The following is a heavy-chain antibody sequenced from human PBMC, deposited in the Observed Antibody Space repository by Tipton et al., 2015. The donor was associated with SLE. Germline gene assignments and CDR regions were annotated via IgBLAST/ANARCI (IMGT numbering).Heavy chain of an antibody. CDR1: GFTVSDYY. D-gene: IGHD4-17*01. CDR2: ITDSGGTI. Sequence: SLRLSCAASGFTVSDYYIGWIRQAPGKGLERVSYITDSGGTIYYADSVKGRFTISRDPAKNSVYLQMNSLRVEDTAVYYCARDAPLTNDYVRFDHWGQETQVTVSS. CDR3: ARDAPLTNDYVRFDH. V-gene: IGHV3-11*01. J-gene: IGHJ4*02.